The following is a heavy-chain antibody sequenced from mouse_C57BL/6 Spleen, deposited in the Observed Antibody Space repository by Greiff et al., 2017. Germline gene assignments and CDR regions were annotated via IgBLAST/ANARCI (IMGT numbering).Heavy chain of an antibody. D-gene: IGHD2-2*01. Sequence: EVQLQESGPGMVKPSQSLSLTCTVTGYSITSGYDWHWIRHFPGNKLEWMGYISYSGSTNYNPSLKSRISITHDTSKNHFFLKLNSVTTEDTATYYCARGGAGYDGYFDVWGTGTTVTVSS. CDR3: ARGGAGYDGYFDV. J-gene: IGHJ1*03. CDR2: ISYSGST. CDR1: GYSITSGYD. V-gene: IGHV3-1*01.